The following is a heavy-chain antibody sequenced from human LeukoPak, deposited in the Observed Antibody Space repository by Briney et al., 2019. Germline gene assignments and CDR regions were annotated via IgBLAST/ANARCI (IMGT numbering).Heavy chain of an antibody. J-gene: IGHJ1*01. CDR2: LYSSGST. CDR3: ALADCTNALCYFQH. V-gene: IGHV4-4*07. D-gene: IGHD2-8*01. CDR1: VPSFIASY. Sequence: SETLSLTCSVSVPSFIASYWNWIRRPPGRGLEGFGRLYSSGSTNYNPPLKSRVTMSVDTSKNQFSLKLSSVTAADTAVYYCALADCTNALCYFQHWGQGTLVTVSS.